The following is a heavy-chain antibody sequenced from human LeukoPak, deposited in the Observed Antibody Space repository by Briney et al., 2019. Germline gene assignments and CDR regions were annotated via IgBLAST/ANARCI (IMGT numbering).Heavy chain of an antibody. Sequence: ASVKVSCKASGYTFTSYCMHWVRQAPGQGLEWMGIINPSGGSTSYAQKFQGRVTMTRDTSTSTVYMELSSLRSEDTAVYYCARERYYYDSSGYIRGISFDYWGQGTLVTVSS. D-gene: IGHD3-22*01. CDR1: GYTFTSYC. J-gene: IGHJ4*02. CDR3: ARERYYYDSSGYIRGISFDY. CDR2: INPSGGST. V-gene: IGHV1-46*01.